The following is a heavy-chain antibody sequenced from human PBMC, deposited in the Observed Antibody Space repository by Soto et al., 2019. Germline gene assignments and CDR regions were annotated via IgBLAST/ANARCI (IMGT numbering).Heavy chain of an antibody. V-gene: IGHV1-46*01. CDR1: GYTFASYY. D-gene: IGHD6-13*01. CDR3: ARGMIAAAGNPLYYYGMDV. CDR2: INPSGGST. J-gene: IGHJ6*02. Sequence: ASVKLSCKSSGYTFASYYMHWVLQAPGQGLDWMGIINPSGGSTSYAQKFQGRVTMTRDTSTSTVYMELSSLRSEDTAVYYCARGMIAAAGNPLYYYGMDVWGQGTTVTVSS.